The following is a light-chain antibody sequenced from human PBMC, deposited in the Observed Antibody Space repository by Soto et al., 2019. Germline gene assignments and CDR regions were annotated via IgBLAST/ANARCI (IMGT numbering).Light chain of an antibody. V-gene: IGLV3-21*02. Sequence: SYALTQAPSVSVAPGQTARITCGDIGSKTVHWYQQKPGQAPVLVVYDDSDRPSGIPDRFSGSNSGNTATLTISTVEAGDEAAYFCQVFDGNTDDVIFGGGTK. CDR1: IGSKT. J-gene: IGLJ2*01. CDR2: DDS. CDR3: QVFDGNTDDVI.